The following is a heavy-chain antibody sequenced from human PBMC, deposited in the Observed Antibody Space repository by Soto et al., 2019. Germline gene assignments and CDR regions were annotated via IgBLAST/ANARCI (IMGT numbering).Heavy chain of an antibody. CDR2: ISHSSSYI. J-gene: IGHJ6*02. Sequence: GGSLRLSCAVSGFTFGTHSMNWVRQAPGKGLEWVSSISHSSSYIYYADSVTGRFTISRDNAKNSLYLQMNSLRAEDTAVYYCARVGFGEFPYYYYYAMDVWGQGTPVTVSS. D-gene: IGHD3-10*01. CDR3: ARVGFGEFPYYYYYAMDV. CDR1: GFTFGTHS. V-gene: IGHV3-21*01.